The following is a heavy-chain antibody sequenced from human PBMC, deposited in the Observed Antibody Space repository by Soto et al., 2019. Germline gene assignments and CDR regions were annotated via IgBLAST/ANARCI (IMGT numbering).Heavy chain of an antibody. Sequence: QLQLQESGPGLVKPSETLSLTCTVSGGSISSSNCYWGWIRQPPGKGLEWIGSIYYSGSTYYNPSLKSGVTISVDASKNRFSLKLNSVTASDTAVYYCARHPYSAPYIVLAPSSVVLHAFNIWGQGTMVAVSS. CDR2: IYYSGST. J-gene: IGHJ3*02. CDR3: ARHPYSAPYIVLAPSSVVLHAFNI. V-gene: IGHV4-39*01. CDR1: GGSISSSNCY. D-gene: IGHD2-2*01.